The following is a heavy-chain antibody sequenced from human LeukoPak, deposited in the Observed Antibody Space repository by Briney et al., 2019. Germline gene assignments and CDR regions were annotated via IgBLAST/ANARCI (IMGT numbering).Heavy chain of an antibody. CDR3: ASSTQISKYADY. CDR1: GFTFSSYW. J-gene: IGHJ4*02. Sequence: GGSLRHTCAASGFTFSSYWMHWVRQAPGKGLVWVSRINSDGSITTYADSVRGRFTISRDNAKSTLYLQMNSLRAEDTAVYYCASSTQISKYADYWGQGALVTVSS. CDR2: INSDGSIT. D-gene: IGHD2-2*01. V-gene: IGHV3-74*01.